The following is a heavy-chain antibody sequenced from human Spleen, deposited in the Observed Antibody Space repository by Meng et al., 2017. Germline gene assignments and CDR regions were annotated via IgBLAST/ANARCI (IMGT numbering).Heavy chain of an antibody. D-gene: IGHD1-1*01. CDR3: VKDQVERRYYFDY. CDR1: GFTFSSYT. V-gene: IGHV3-23*01. CDR2: MRGSADNR. Sequence: GGSLRLSCVASGFTFSSYTMRWVRQAPGKGLEWVSGMRGSADNRYYADSVKGRFTISRDDSKNTLYLQMNSLRAEDTAVYYCVKDQVERRYYFDYWGQGTLVTVSS. J-gene: IGHJ4*02.